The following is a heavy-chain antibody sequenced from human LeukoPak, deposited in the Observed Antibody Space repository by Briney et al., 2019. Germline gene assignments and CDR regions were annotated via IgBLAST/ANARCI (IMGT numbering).Heavy chain of an antibody. CDR2: ISWDGGST. CDR3: AKGGNFHTHHYSYYYMDV. Sequence: HPGGSLRLSCAASGFTFDDYTMHWVRQAPGKGLEWVSLISWDGGSTYYADSVKGRFTISRDNSKNSLYLQMNSLRTEDTALYYCAKGGNFHTHHYSYYYMDVWGKGTTVTVSS. J-gene: IGHJ6*03. CDR1: GFTFDDYT. V-gene: IGHV3-43*01. D-gene: IGHD3-10*01.